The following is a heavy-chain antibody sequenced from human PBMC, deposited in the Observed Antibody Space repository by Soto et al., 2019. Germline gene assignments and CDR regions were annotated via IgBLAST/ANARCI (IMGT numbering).Heavy chain of an antibody. D-gene: IGHD1-26*01. CDR2: ISNNGSN. Sequence: PSVTLSLTCTVSGGTISTYRWSSIRHPAWKGLEWIGRISNNGSNQYNASLKSRVTASVDTSRNQFFLNLHSVTAADSAVYFCGGESGETWAYEAYWGQGTPVTVSS. CDR3: GGESGETWAYEAY. V-gene: IGHV4-4*07. CDR1: GGTISTYR. J-gene: IGHJ4*02.